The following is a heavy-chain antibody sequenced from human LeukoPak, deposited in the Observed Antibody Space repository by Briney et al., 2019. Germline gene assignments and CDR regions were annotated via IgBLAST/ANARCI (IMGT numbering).Heavy chain of an antibody. J-gene: IGHJ4*02. CDR1: GFIFSDHY. CDR3: ARRIVAAGGYFDS. D-gene: IGHD5-12*01. V-gene: IGHV3-11*01. Sequence: GESLRLSCAASGFIFSDHYMSWIRQAPGKGLEWISYITSSSSKMFYADSVKGRFTISRDNSKNSLFLQMDSLRVEDTAVYYCARRIVAAGGYFDSWGQGILVIVSS. CDR2: ITSSSSKM.